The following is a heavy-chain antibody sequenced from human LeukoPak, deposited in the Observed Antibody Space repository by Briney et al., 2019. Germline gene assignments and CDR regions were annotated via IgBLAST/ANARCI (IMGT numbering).Heavy chain of an antibody. CDR1: GFTFSSYN. V-gene: IGHV3-23*01. Sequence: PGGSLRLSCVASGFTFSSYNMNWIRQAPGKGLEWVSAISGSGGSTYYADSVKGRFTISRDNSKNTLYLQMNSLRAEDTAVYYCAKEIAAADKFDYWGQGTLVTVSS. CDR2: ISGSGGST. CDR3: AKEIAAADKFDY. D-gene: IGHD6-13*01. J-gene: IGHJ4*02.